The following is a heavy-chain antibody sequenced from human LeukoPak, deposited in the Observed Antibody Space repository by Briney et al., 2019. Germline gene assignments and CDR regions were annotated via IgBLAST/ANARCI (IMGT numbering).Heavy chain of an antibody. CDR3: ARKEVMPIRYFDY. J-gene: IGHJ4*02. D-gene: IGHD3-16*01. CDR1: GFTVSSNY. CDR2: IKQDGSEK. Sequence: PGGSLRLSCAASGFTVSSNYMSWVRQAPGKGLEWVANIKQDGSEKYYVDSVKGRFTISRDNAKNSLYLQMNSLRAEDTAVYYCARKEVMPIRYFDYWGQGTLVTVSS. V-gene: IGHV3-7*03.